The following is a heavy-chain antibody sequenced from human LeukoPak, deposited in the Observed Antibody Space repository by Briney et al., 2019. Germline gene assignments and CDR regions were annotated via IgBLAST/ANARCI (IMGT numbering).Heavy chain of an antibody. J-gene: IGHJ4*02. D-gene: IGHD1-1*01. Sequence: GGSLRLSCVASGFTFSDHYMSWIRQAPGKGLEWLSYISNDGSTIYYADSVKGRFTISRDNAKNSLHLQMNSLRAEDTAVYYCARDQGSSGFDYWGQGTLVTVSS. CDR1: GFTFSDHY. V-gene: IGHV3-11*04. CDR2: ISNDGSTI. CDR3: ARDQGSSGFDY.